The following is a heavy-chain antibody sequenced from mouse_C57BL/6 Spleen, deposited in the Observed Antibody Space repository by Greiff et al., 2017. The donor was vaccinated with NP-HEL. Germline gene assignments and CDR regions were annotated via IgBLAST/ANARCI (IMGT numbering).Heavy chain of an antibody. J-gene: IGHJ2*01. D-gene: IGHD2-4*01. V-gene: IGHV3-1*01. CDR1: GYSITSGYD. CDR3: ARAGDYEYYFDY. CDR2: ISYSGST. Sequence: EVKLQESGPGMVKPSQSLSLTCTVTGYSITSGYDWHWIRHFPGNKLEWMGYISYSGSTNYNPSLKSRISITHDTSKNHFFLKLNSVTTEDTATYYCARAGDYEYYFDYWGQGTTLTVSS.